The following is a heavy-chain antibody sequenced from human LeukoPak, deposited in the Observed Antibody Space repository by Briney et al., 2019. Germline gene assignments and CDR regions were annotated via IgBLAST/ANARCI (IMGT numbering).Heavy chain of an antibody. CDR1: GFTFSRYW. V-gene: IGHV3-7*01. CDR3: ARDYTGGWNDY. CDR2: IKEDGSEA. J-gene: IGHJ4*02. Sequence: GGSLRLSCAAAGFTFSRYWMSWVRQATGKGLECVAKIKEDGSEAHYVDSVKGQFTISRDNAKESLYLQMNTLRAEDTAVYYCARDYTGGWNDYWGQGIRVTVSS. D-gene: IGHD7-27*01.